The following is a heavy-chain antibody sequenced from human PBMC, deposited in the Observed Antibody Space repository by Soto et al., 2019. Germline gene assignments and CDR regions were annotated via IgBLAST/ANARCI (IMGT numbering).Heavy chain of an antibody. V-gene: IGHV3-48*03. CDR1: GFTFSRFE. D-gene: IGHD3-10*01. CDR3: TRAAWFPYLSFY. J-gene: IGHJ4*02. Sequence: SLGLWCAASGFTFSRFELHWVRQAPGKGLEWISYISSSGSTAYYASSVEGRFTISRDNANNSVYLQMDSLRAEDTALYYCTRAAWFPYLSFYWGQGALVTVSS. CDR2: ISSSGSTA.